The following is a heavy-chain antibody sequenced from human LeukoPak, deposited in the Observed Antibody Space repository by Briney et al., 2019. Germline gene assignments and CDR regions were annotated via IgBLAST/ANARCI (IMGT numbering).Heavy chain of an antibody. CDR3: AKMIRGVNDFDY. J-gene: IGHJ4*02. D-gene: IGHD3-10*01. CDR1: GFTFSSYA. CDR2: ISGSGGGT. V-gene: IGHV3-23*01. Sequence: PGGSLRLSCAASGFTFSSYAMSWVRQAPGKGLEWVSAISGSGGGTYYADSVKGRFTISRDNSKNMLYLQMNSLRAEDTALYYCAKMIRGVNDFDYWGQGTVVTVSS.